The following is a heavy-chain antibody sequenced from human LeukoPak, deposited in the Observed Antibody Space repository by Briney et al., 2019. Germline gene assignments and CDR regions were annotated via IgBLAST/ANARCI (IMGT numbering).Heavy chain of an antibody. J-gene: IGHJ3*02. CDR3: ARVVDCSSPSCYGRGAFDI. D-gene: IGHD2-2*01. CDR2: IYTSGST. Sequence: SETLSLTCTVSGGSISSYYWSWIRQPAGKGLEWIGRIYTSGSTNYDPSLKSRVTMSVDTSKNQFSLKLSSVTAADTAVFYCARVVDCSSPSCYGRGAFDIWGQGTMVTVSS. V-gene: IGHV4-4*07. CDR1: GGSISSYY.